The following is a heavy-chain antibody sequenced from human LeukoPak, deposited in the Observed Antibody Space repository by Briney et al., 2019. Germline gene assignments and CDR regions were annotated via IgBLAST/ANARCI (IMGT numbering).Heavy chain of an antibody. CDR2: INWNGGST. J-gene: IGHJ3*02. V-gene: IGHV3-20*04. CDR3: ARDWIAVAGTMGDDAFDI. CDR1: GFTFDDYG. D-gene: IGHD6-19*01. Sequence: GGSLILSCAASGFTFDDYGMSWVRQAPGKGLEWVSGINWNGGSTGYADSVKGRFTISRDNAKNSLYLQMNSLRAEDTALYYCARDWIAVAGTMGDDAFDIWGQGTMVTVSS.